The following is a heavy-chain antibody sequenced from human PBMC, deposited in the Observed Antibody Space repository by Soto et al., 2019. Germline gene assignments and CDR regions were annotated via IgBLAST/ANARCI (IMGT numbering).Heavy chain of an antibody. J-gene: IGHJ4*02. D-gene: IGHD6-13*01. CDR2: ISYDGSNK. V-gene: IGHV3-33*05. CDR3: ARSAGKGGLAAPIDY. Sequence: VQLVESGGVVVQPGRSLRLSCASSGFTFSSYGMHWVRRAPGKGLEWVTVISYDGSNKYYGDSVEGRFTISRDNSKNTLFMQMAGLRAEDTAVYYCARSAGKGGLAAPIDYWGQGTLVTVSS. CDR1: GFTFSSYG.